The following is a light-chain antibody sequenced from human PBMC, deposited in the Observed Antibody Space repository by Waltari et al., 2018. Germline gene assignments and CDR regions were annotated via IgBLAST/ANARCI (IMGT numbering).Light chain of an antibody. J-gene: IGLJ3*02. CDR1: KLGDKY. CDR3: QAWDSSTGV. V-gene: IGLV3-1*01. CDR2: QDN. Sequence: SYELTQPPSVSVSPGQTASITCSGDKLGDKYVCWYQQKPGQSPVVVIYQDNKRPSGFPVRFSGSHSGNPATLTISGTQARDEADYYCQAWDSSTGVFGGGTKLTVL.